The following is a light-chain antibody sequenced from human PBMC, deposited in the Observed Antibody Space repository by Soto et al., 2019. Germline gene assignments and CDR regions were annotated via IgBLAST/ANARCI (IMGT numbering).Light chain of an antibody. CDR2: DVS. CDR3: SSYTGSNTLEV. V-gene: IGLV2-14*01. CDR1: NSDVGGYNY. J-gene: IGLJ1*01. Sequence: QSALTQPASVSGCPGQSITISCTGTNSDVGGYNYVSWYQQHPGKAPKLMIYDVSNRPLGVSNRFSGSKSGNTASLTISGLQAEDEADYYCSSYTGSNTLEVFGVGTKLTVL.